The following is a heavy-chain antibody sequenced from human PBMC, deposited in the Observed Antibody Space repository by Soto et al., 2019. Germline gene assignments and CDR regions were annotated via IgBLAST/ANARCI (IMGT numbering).Heavy chain of an antibody. D-gene: IGHD2-15*01. CDR2: ISSSSSTI. J-gene: IGHJ4*02. CDR1: GFTFSTYS. V-gene: IGHV3-48*04. Sequence: GGSLRLSYAASGFTFSTYSMNWVRQAPGKGLEWVSYISSSSSTIFYTDSVKGRFTISRDNAKNSLYLQMNSLRVEDTAVYYCATLDTAEIQTAAYWGQGTLVTVSS. CDR3: ATLDTAEIQTAAY.